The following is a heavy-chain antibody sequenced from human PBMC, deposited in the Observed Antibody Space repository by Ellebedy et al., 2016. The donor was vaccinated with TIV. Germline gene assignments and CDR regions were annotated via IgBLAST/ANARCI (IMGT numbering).Heavy chain of an antibody. D-gene: IGHD5-18*01. V-gene: IGHV1-18*04. CDR2: ISAYNGNT. J-gene: IGHJ4*02. CDR1: GYTFISYG. CDR3: AREGTSYSYGLRFDY. Sequence: AASVKVSCKASGYTFISYGINWVRQAPGQGLEWMGWISAYNGNTNYAQKLQGRVTITADKSTSTAYMELNSLTSEDTAVYYCAREGTSYSYGLRFDYWGQGTLVTVSS.